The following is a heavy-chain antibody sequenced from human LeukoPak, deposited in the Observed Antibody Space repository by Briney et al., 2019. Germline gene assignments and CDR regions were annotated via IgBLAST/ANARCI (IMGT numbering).Heavy chain of an antibody. D-gene: IGHD2-2*01. CDR3: ARDPYCSSTSCLMPNYYYYMDV. J-gene: IGHJ6*03. V-gene: IGHV3-21*01. CDR1: GFTFSSYS. Sequence: GGSLRLSCAASGFTFSSYSMNWVRQAPGKGLEWVSSISSSSYIYYADSVKGRFTISRDNAKNSLYLQMNSLRAEDTAVYYCARDPYCSSTSCLMPNYYYYMDVWGKGTTVTVSS. CDR2: ISSSSYI.